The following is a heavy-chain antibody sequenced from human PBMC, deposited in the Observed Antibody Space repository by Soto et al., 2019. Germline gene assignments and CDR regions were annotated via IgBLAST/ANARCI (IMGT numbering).Heavy chain of an antibody. CDR3: AKDIVGYSGYGEVFDY. CDR1: GFTFSSYA. D-gene: IGHD5-12*01. J-gene: IGHJ4*02. CDR2: ISGSGGST. Sequence: GGSLRLSCAASGFTFSSYAMSWVRQAPGKGLEWVSAISGSGGSTYYADSVKGRFTISRDNSKNTLYLQMNSLRAEDTAVYYCAKDIVGYSGYGEVFDYWGQGTLVTVSS. V-gene: IGHV3-23*01.